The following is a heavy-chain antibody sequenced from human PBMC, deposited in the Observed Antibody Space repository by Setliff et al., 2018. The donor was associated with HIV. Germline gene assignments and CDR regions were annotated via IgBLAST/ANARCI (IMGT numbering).Heavy chain of an antibody. D-gene: IGHD3-16*01. Sequence: GGSLRLSCAASGFTFSSYSMNWVRQAPGKGLEWVSSISSSSSYIYYADSVKGRFTISRDNSKNTLYLEMSSLRAEDTAIYYCAKGAPSDGIHYYYYMDVWGKGTTVTVSS. J-gene: IGHJ6*03. CDR3: AKGAPSDGIHYYYYMDV. CDR2: ISSSSSYI. V-gene: IGHV3-21*04. CDR1: GFTFSSYS.